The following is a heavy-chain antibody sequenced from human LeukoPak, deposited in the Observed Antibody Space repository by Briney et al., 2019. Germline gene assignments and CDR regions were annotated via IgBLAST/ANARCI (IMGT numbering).Heavy chain of an antibody. J-gene: IGHJ4*02. CDR3: ARDRTPNYYDSSGVIDY. CDR1: GGSISRSY. Sequence: PSETLSLTCTVSGGSISRSYWSWIRQPPGKGLEWIGYIYYSGSTYYNPSLKSRVTISVDTSKNQFSLKLSSVTAADTAVYYCARDRTPNYYDSSGVIDYWAREPWSPSPQ. D-gene: IGHD3-22*01. CDR2: IYYSGST. V-gene: IGHV4-30-4*08.